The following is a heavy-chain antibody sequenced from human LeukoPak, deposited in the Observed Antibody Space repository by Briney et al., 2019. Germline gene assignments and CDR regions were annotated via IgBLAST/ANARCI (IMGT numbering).Heavy chain of an antibody. V-gene: IGHV3-30-3*01. D-gene: IGHD3-10*01. CDR3: ARDFFVVRGVITY. Sequence: GGSLRLSCAASGFTFSSYAMHWVRQAPGKGLEWVAVISYDGSNKYYADSVKGRFTISRDNSKNTLYQQMNSLRAEDTAVYYCARDFFVVRGVITYWGQGTLVTVSS. J-gene: IGHJ4*02. CDR2: ISYDGSNK. CDR1: GFTFSSYA.